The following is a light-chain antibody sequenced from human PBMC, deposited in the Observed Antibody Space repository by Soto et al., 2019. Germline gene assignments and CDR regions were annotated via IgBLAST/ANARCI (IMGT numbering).Light chain of an antibody. CDR1: QSVSSN. J-gene: IGKJ2*01. CDR3: LQYINWPFT. CDR2: GAS. Sequence: EIVMTQSPGTLSVSPGERVTLSCRASQSVSSNLAWYQQKPGQAPWLLLYGASTRATGIPARFSGSGSGTEFTLTISSLQSEDFAVYYCLQYINWPFTFGQGTKLEIK. V-gene: IGKV3-15*01.